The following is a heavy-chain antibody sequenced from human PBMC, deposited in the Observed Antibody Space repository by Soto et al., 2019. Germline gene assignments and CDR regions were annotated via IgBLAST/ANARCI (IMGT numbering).Heavy chain of an antibody. Sequence: QVQLQESGPGLLKPSETLSLTCSVSGGSINNYYWNWIRQSPGKGLEWIGHIFYSGSASYNPSLKSRVTMSVDTSKNQFSLNLTSVTAADTAVYYCARGGATVTTAQRSYFYYNGLDVWGQGTTVTVSS. CDR1: GGSINNYY. J-gene: IGHJ6*02. CDR2: IFYSGSA. D-gene: IGHD4-17*01. V-gene: IGHV4-59*01. CDR3: ARGGATVTTAQRSYFYYNGLDV.